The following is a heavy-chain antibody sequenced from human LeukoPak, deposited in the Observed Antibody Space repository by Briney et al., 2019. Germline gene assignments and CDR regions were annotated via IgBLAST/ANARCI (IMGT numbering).Heavy chain of an antibody. V-gene: IGHV4-34*01. Sequence: SETLSLTCAVYGGSFSGYYWSWIRQPPGKGLEWIGEINHSGSTNYNPSLKSRVTISVDTSKNQFSLKLSSVTAADTAVYYCARGTGLAYSSSWYGTYYYYMDVWGKGTTVTASS. J-gene: IGHJ6*03. CDR2: INHSGST. CDR3: ARGTGLAYSSSWYGTYYYYMDV. D-gene: IGHD6-13*01. CDR1: GGSFSGYY.